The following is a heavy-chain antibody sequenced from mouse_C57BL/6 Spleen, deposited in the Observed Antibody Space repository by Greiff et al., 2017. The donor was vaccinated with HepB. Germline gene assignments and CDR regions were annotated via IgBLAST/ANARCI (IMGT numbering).Heavy chain of an antibody. Sequence: QVQLQQSGAELVMPGASVKLSCKASGYTFTSYWMHWVKQRPGQGLEWIGEIDPSDSYTNYNQKFKGKSTLTVDKSSSTAYMQLSSLTSEDSAVYYCARMRTGTFFAYWGQGTLVTVSA. CDR3: ARMRTGTFFAY. CDR2: IDPSDSYT. J-gene: IGHJ3*01. V-gene: IGHV1-69*01. CDR1: GYTFTSYW. D-gene: IGHD4-1*01.